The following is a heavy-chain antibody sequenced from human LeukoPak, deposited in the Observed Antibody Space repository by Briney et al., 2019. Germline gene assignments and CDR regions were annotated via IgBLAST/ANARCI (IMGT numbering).Heavy chain of an antibody. Sequence: ASVKVSCKASGYTFTSYGISWVRQAPGQGLEWMGWISAYNGNTNYAQKLQGRVTMTTDTSTSTAYMELRSLRSDDTAVYYCARSDYDILTGYYKGDTFDIWGQGTMVTVSS. CDR2: ISAYNGNT. CDR1: GYTFTSYG. D-gene: IGHD3-9*01. CDR3: ARSDYDILTGYYKGDTFDI. J-gene: IGHJ3*02. V-gene: IGHV1-18*01.